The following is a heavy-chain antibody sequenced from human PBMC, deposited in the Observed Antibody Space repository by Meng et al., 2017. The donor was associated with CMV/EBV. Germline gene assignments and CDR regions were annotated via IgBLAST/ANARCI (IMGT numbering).Heavy chain of an antibody. CDR3: ARHQWLVPLDAFDI. Sequence: GSLRLSYTVSGGSISSSSYYWGWIRQPPGKGLEWIGSIYYSGSTYYNPSLKSRVTISVDTSKNQFSLKLSSVTAADTAVYYCARHQWLVPLDAFDIWGQGTMVTVSS. J-gene: IGHJ3*02. CDR1: GGSISSSSYY. V-gene: IGHV4-39*01. D-gene: IGHD6-19*01. CDR2: IYYSGST.